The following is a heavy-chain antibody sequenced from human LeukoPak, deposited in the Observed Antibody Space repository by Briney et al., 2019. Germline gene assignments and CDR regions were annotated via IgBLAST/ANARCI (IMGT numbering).Heavy chain of an antibody. CDR1: GYTFTGYY. CDR2: INPNSGGT. J-gene: IGHJ4*02. V-gene: IGHV1-2*02. Sequence: ASVKVSCKASGYTFTGYYMHWVRQAPGQGLGWMGWINPNSGGTNYAQKFQGRVTITADKSTSTAYMELSSLRAEDTAVYYCASSKYLRWDYWGQGTLVTVSS. D-gene: IGHD5-12*01. CDR3: ASSKYLRWDY.